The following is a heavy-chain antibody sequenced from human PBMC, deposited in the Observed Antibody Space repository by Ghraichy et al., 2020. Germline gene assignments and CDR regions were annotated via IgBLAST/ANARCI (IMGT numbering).Heavy chain of an antibody. J-gene: IGHJ4*02. Sequence: GGYLRLSCGASGFSFSSYAMTWARQAPGKGLEYVSSISEGDGITYYSDSVKGRFTISRDNSKNTLYLQLNSLRAEDTAVYYCAKGGLGRRPGLDYWGQGTLVTVSS. V-gene: IGHV3-23*01. CDR2: ISEGDGIT. CDR1: GFSFSSYA. CDR3: AKGGLGRRPGLDY.